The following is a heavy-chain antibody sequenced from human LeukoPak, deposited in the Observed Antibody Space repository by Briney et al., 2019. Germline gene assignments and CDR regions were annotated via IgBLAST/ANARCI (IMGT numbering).Heavy chain of an antibody. V-gene: IGHV4-4*02. J-gene: IGHJ4*02. CDR3: ARVGSWYYFDY. CDR1: GGSISSSNW. CDR2: IYHSGST. D-gene: IGHD6-13*01. Sequence: SGTLSLTCAVSGGSISSSNWWSWVRQPPGKGLEWIGEIYHSGSTNYNPSLKSRVTMSVDTSKNQFSLKLSSVTAADTAVYYCARVGSWYYFDYWGQGTLVTVSS.